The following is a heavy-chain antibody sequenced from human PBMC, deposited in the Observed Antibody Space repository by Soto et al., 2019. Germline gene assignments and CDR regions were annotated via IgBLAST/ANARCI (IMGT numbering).Heavy chain of an antibody. V-gene: IGHV4-31*03. CDR2: IYYSGST. D-gene: IGHD2-21*02. Sequence: QVQLQESGPGLVKPSQTLSLTCTVSGGSISSGGYYWSWIRQHPGKGLEWIGYIYYSGSTYYNPSLKRRATISVDTSKNQFSLRLSSVTAADTAVYYCARVCGGDCLHGMDVWGQGTTVTVSS. J-gene: IGHJ6*02. CDR3: ARVCGGDCLHGMDV. CDR1: GGSISSGGYY.